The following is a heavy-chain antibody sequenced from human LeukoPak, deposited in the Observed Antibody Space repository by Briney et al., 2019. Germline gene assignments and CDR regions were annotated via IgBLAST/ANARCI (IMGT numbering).Heavy chain of an antibody. CDR1: GFTLSSNW. CDR2: IYSDGSRT. D-gene: IGHD1-26*01. CDR3: ARSGRGGAFDI. V-gene: IGHV3-74*01. Sequence: GGSLTLSCAGSGFTLSSNWVHWARQRRGKGLVWVSRIYSDGSRTNYADSVKGRFTISGDNAKNTLYLQMNSLRAEDTAVYYCARSGRGGAFDIWGQGTMVTVSS. J-gene: IGHJ3*02.